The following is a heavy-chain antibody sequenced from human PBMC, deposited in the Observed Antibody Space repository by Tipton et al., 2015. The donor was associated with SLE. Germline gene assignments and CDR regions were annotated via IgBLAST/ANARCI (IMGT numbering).Heavy chain of an antibody. CDR3: ARESHASFDI. J-gene: IGHJ3*02. V-gene: IGHV3-7*01. CDR1: EFTFSSYW. Sequence: SLRLSCAASEFTFSSYWMSWVRQAPGKGPEGVANMNQDGNERYYAESVKGRFTISRDNAKNFLFPQMNSLRAEDTAVYYCARESHASFDIWGQGTMVAVSS. CDR2: MNQDGNER.